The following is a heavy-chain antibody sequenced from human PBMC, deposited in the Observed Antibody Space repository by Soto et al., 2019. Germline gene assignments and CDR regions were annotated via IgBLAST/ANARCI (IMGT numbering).Heavy chain of an antibody. CDR1: GGSFSGYY. Sequence: SQTLSLTCAVYGGSFSGYYWSWIRQPPGKGLEWIGEINHSGSTNYNPSLKTRVTISVDTAKNQFSLKLSSVPAADTAVYYCARTVVPAATGYYYGMDVWGQGTTVTVSS. CDR3: ARTVVPAATGYYYGMDV. J-gene: IGHJ6*02. CDR2: INHSGST. D-gene: IGHD2-2*01. V-gene: IGHV4-34*01.